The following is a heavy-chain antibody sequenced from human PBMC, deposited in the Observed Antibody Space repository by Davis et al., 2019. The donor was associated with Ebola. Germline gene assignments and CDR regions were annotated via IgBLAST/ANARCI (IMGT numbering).Heavy chain of an antibody. D-gene: IGHD2-21*02. J-gene: IGHJ6*02. CDR1: GGTFSSYA. CDR3: AREPIVVVTATYYYYGMDV. Sequence: AASVKVSCKASGGTFSSYAISWVRQAPGQGLEWVGGIIPIFGAANYAQKFQGRVTITADESTSTAYMELSSLRAEDTAVYYCAREPIVVVTATYYYYGMDVWGQGTTVTVSS. V-gene: IGHV1-69*13. CDR2: IIPIFGAA.